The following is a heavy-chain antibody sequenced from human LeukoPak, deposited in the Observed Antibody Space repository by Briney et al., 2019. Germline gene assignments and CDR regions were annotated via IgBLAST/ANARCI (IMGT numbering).Heavy chain of an antibody. CDR3: AKDRDSGYLRHLDY. V-gene: IGHV3-23*01. CDR2: ISGSVGST. CDR1: GFTFSSYA. Sequence: GRSLTLSCAASGFTFSSYAMSWVRQAPGKGLEWVSAISGSVGSTNYADSVKGRFTISRDNSKDTLYLQMNSLRAEDTAVYYCAKDRDSGYLRHLDYWGQGTLVTVSS. J-gene: IGHJ4*02. D-gene: IGHD5-12*01.